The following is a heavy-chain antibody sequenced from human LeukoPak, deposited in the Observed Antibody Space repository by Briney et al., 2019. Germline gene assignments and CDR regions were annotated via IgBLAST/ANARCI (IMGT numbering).Heavy chain of an antibody. CDR1: GLTFSSYA. Sequence: PGGSLRLSCAASGLTFSSYAMSWVRQAPGKGLEWVSAISGSGGSTYYADSVKGRFTISRDNSKNTLYLQMNSLRAEDTAVYYCAKDILRFLEWASEVYDYWGQGTLVTVSS. V-gene: IGHV3-23*01. CDR3: AKDILRFLEWASEVYDY. CDR2: ISGSGGST. D-gene: IGHD3-3*01. J-gene: IGHJ4*02.